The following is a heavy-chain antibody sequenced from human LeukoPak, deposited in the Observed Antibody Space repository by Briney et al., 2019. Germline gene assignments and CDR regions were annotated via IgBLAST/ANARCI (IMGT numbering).Heavy chain of an antibody. CDR2: MYYSGST. CDR1: GDSFSTYY. D-gene: IGHD3-22*01. J-gene: IGHJ5*02. CDR3: ARRVAVGNWFDP. V-gene: IGHV4-59*08. Sequence: SETLSLTCSVSGDSFSTYYWSWIRQPPGKGLEWIGYMYYSGSTNYNPSLKSRVTISLDTSKNQFSLKLTSVTAADMAVYYCARRVAVGNWFDPWGQGTLVTVSS.